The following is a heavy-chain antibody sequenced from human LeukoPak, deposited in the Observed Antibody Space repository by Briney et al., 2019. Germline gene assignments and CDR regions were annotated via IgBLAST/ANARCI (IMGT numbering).Heavy chain of an antibody. CDR2: LSYDGSYE. V-gene: IGHV3-30*04. CDR3: ASGAITIFGVVTH. D-gene: IGHD3-3*01. J-gene: IGHJ4*02. CDR1: GFTFSSYA. Sequence: GGSLRLSCAASGFTFSSYAMHWVRQAPGKGLEWVALLSYDGSYEYYADSVKGRYTISRDNSKNTLYLQMNSLRTEDSAVYYCASGAITIFGVVTHWGQGTLVTVSS.